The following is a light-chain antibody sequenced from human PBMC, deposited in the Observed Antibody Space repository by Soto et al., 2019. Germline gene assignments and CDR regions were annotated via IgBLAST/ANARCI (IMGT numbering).Light chain of an antibody. J-gene: IGLJ1*01. CDR3: VLYMGGGIWV. Sequence: QTVVTQEPSFSVSPGRTVTLTCGLSSGSVSTSYYPSWYQQTPGQAPRTLIYSTNTRSSGVPDRFSGSILGNKAALTITGAQADDESDYYWVLYMGGGIWVFGTGTKVTVL. CDR2: STN. V-gene: IGLV8-61*01. CDR1: SGSVSTSYY.